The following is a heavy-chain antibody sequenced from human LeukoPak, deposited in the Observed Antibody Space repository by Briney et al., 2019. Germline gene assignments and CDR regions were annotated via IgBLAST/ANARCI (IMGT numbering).Heavy chain of an antibody. V-gene: IGHV4-59*08. CDR3: ARHGGSGTYPLDY. J-gene: IGHJ4*01. D-gene: IGHD3-10*01. Sequence: PETPCLTCTVSGGSISGYYWSWIRQPPGKGLEWIGFIHYSGSTNYNPSLKSRITISVDTSKNQFSLKLSSVTAADTAVYYCARHGGSGTYPLDYWGHGSLLTVSS. CDR1: GGSISGYY. CDR2: IHYSGST.